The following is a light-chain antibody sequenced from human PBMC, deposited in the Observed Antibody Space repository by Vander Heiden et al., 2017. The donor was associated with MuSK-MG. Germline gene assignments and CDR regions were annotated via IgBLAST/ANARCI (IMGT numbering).Light chain of an antibody. CDR1: QSVSTY. CDR2: DAS. CDR3: QQRSNWPHT. Sequence: EIVLTRSPATLSLSPGERATLSCRASQSVSTYLAWYQQKPGQAPRLLIYDASNRATGIPARFSGSGSATDLTCTIRSLEYEDFAVYYWQQRSNWPHTFGGGTKVEIK. J-gene: IGKJ4*01. V-gene: IGKV3-11*01.